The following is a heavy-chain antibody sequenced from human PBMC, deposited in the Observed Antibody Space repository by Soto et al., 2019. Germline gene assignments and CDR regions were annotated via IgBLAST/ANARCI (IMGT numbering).Heavy chain of an antibody. CDR3: ARDQALAPTVWGY. D-gene: IGHD7-27*01. V-gene: IGHV4-31*03. Sequence: QVQLQESGPGLVRPSETLSLTCSVSGESIGSGGHYWNWIRQRPEKCLEWIGYIYYSGSTHYNPSLRSRLTISLDTSKTQFFLRLVSVTAADTALYYCARDQALAPTVWGYWGQAIQVTVSS. CDR1: GESIGSGGHY. J-gene: IGHJ4*02. CDR2: IYYSGST.